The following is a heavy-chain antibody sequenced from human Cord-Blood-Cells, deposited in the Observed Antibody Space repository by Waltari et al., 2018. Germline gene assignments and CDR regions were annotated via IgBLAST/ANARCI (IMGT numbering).Heavy chain of an antibody. Sequence: QVQLVQSGAEVKKPGASVKVSCKASGYTFTGYYMHWVRQAPGQGLEWMGGINPKSGGTNYAQNVQGRVTMTRDTSISTAYMELSRLRSDDTAVYYCAKVAATANWFDPWGQGTLVTVSS. CDR2: INPKSGGT. CDR3: AKVAATANWFDP. J-gene: IGHJ5*02. CDR1: GYTFTGYY. D-gene: IGHD2-15*01. V-gene: IGHV1-2*02.